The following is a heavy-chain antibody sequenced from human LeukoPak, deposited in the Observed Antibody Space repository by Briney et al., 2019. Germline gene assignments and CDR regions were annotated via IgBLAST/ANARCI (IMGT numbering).Heavy chain of an antibody. D-gene: IGHD1-26*01. J-gene: IGHJ3*02. CDR3: ARDFPKYSGSYHGAFDI. V-gene: IGHV4-59*01. Sequence: SETLSLTCTVSGGSISSYYWSWIRQPPGKGLEWIGYIYYSGSTNYNPSLKSRVTISVDTSKNQFSLKLSSVTAADTAVYYCARDFPKYSGSYHGAFDIWGQGTMVTVSS. CDR1: GGSISSYY. CDR2: IYYSGST.